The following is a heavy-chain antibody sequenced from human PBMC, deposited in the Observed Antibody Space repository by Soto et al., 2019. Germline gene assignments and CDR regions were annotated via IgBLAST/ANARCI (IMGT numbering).Heavy chain of an antibody. Sequence: QVQLVESGGGVVQPGRSLGRSCAASGFTFRSYGMHWVRQAPGKGLEWVAVIWYDGGNKHYADSVKGRFTISRDNSKNTLYLQIKSLRPEDTAVYYCARVTYSSSAAPFRYYGMDVWGQGTTVTVSS. CDR3: ARVTYSSSAAPFRYYGMDV. CDR1: GFTFRSYG. V-gene: IGHV3-33*01. J-gene: IGHJ6*02. D-gene: IGHD6-6*01. CDR2: IWYDGGNK.